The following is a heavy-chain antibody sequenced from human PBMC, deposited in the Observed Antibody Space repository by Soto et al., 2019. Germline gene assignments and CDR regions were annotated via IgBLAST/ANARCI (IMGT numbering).Heavy chain of an antibody. CDR1: GGTFSSYT. D-gene: IGHD3-10*01. J-gene: IGHJ4*02. Sequence: GASVKVSCKASGGTFSSYTISWVRQAPGQGLEWMGRIIPILGIANYAQKFQGRVTITADKSTSTAYMELSSLRSEDTAVYYCARTSRGVLITAADWGQGTLVTVSS. V-gene: IGHV1-69*02. CDR2: IIPILGIA. CDR3: ARTSRGVLITAAD.